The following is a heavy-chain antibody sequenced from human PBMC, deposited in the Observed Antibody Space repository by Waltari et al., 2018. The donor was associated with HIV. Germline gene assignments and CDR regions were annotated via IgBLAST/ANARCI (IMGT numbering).Heavy chain of an antibody. CDR3: AKVYYYDSSTYFLKVPHYDY. CDR2: MSGTGGTG. Sequence: VHLLESGGGLVQPGGSLRLSCAASGFSFSSYALSWVRQAPGEGRGCGAAMSGTGGTGYYADSVRGRFTISRDNAKNTLFLQMDSLRADDTAVYYCAKVYYYDSSTYFLKVPHYDYWGQGTLVTVSS. CDR1: GFSFSSYA. D-gene: IGHD3-22*01. J-gene: IGHJ4*02. V-gene: IGHV3-23*01.